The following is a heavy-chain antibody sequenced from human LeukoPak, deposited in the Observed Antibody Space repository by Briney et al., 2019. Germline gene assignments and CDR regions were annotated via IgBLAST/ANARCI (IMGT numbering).Heavy chain of an antibody. CDR1: GFTFSSRW. J-gene: IGHJ4*02. D-gene: IGHD6-25*01. CDR2: INIDGSEK. CDR3: ARSDRGPEY. V-gene: IGHV3-7*01. Sequence: GGSLRLSCPASGFTFSSRWMNWVRQAPGRGPEWGAIINIDGSEKHYVDSVKGRFTISRDNAKNSLYLQMNSVRAEDTAMYYCARSDRGPEYWGQGTLVTVSS.